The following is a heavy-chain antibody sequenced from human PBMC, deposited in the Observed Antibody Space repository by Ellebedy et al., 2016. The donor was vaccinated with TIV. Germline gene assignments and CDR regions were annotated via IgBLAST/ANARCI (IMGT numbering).Heavy chain of an antibody. J-gene: IGHJ4*02. CDR2: INAGNGNT. D-gene: IGHD6-13*01. CDR1: GYTFTSYA. Sequence: ASVKVSCXASGYTFTSYAMHWVRQAPGQRLEWMGWINAGNGNTKYSQKFQGRVTMTRDTSTSTVYMELSSLRSEDTAVYYCARDMGPGYSSSWYGGAFDYWGQGTLVTVSS. CDR3: ARDMGPGYSSSWYGGAFDY. V-gene: IGHV1-3*01.